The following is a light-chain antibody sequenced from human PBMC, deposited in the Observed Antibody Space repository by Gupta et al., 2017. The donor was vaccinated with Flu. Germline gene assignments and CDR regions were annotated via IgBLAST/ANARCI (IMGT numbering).Light chain of an antibody. CDR1: QSVTSSY. J-gene: IGKJ1*01. Sequence: EIVLTQSPGTLSLSPGERATLSCRASQSVTSSYLAWYQQKPGQAPRLLIYAASSRATDIPDRFSGSGSGTDFTLTVSRLEPEDFAVYYCQKYGSSPWTFGRGTKVDIK. CDR2: AAS. CDR3: QKYGSSPWT. V-gene: IGKV3-20*01.